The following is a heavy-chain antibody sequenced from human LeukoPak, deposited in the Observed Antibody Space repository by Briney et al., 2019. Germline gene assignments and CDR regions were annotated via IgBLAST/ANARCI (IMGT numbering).Heavy chain of an antibody. CDR1: GFTFDDYG. J-gene: IGHJ4*02. D-gene: IGHD3-16*01. Sequence: GGSLRLSCAASGFTFDDYGMSWVRQAPGKGLVWVSRINSDGSSTSYADSVKGRFTISRDNAKNSLYLQMNSLRAEDTAVYYCARDQGGVGYWGQGTLVTVSS. CDR2: INSDGSST. V-gene: IGHV3-74*01. CDR3: ARDQGGVGY.